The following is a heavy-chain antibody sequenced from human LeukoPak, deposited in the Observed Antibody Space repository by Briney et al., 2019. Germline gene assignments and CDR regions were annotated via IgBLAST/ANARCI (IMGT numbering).Heavy chain of an antibody. CDR2: IHTGNGDT. V-gene: IGHV1-3*04. Sequence: ASVKVSCKASGYTFTTFPIHWVRQAPGQAPEWVGWIHTGNGDTKYSQAFQGRVTTARDTPATTAYMELSSLRSEDTAVYYCARDAAGLLDYWGQGTLVTVSS. D-gene: IGHD6-25*01. J-gene: IGHJ4*02. CDR3: ARDAAGLLDY. CDR1: GYTFTTFP.